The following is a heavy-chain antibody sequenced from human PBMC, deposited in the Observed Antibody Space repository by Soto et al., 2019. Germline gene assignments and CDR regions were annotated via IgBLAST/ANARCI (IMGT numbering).Heavy chain of an antibody. V-gene: IGHV3-23*01. CDR3: AKPEGAKVPAWPFDA. CDR2: SNKSGGST. Sequence: PGGSLRLSCADSGFPLGGYDLYWGPRAPGKGLQGVSTSNKSGGSTWYAASGRGSFTISRDNAKNPLYLQMNSLSVEDSAMYYCAKPEGAKVPAWPFDAWGQGALVTVSS. J-gene: IGHJ4*02. D-gene: IGHD3-16*01. CDR1: GFPLGGYD.